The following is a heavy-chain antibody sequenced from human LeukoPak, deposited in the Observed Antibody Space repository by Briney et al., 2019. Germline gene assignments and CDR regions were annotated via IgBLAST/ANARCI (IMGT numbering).Heavy chain of an antibody. CDR2: FDPEDGET. CDR1: GYTLTELS. J-gene: IGHJ4*02. CDR3: ATSGRSVLWFGELLLDY. V-gene: IGHV1-24*01. D-gene: IGHD3-10*01. Sequence: ASVKVSCKVSGYTLTELSMHWVRQAPGKGLEWMGGFDPEDGETIYAQKFQGRVTMTEDTSTDTAYMELSSLRSEDTAVYYCATSGRSVLWFGELLLDYWGQGTLVTVSS.